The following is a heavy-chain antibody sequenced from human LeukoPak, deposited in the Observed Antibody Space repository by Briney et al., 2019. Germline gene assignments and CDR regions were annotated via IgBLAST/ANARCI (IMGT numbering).Heavy chain of an antibody. CDR3: APHRDGSYPFDF. D-gene: IGHD1-26*01. CDR2: ISSSSSTI. V-gene: IGHV3-48*02. CDR1: GFTFSSYS. Sequence: GGSLRLSCAASGFTFSSYSMNWVRQAPGKGLEWVSYISSSSSTIYYADSVKGRSTISRDSAKNSLYLQMNSLRDEDTAVYYCAPHRDGSYPFDFWGQGTLVTVSS. J-gene: IGHJ4*02.